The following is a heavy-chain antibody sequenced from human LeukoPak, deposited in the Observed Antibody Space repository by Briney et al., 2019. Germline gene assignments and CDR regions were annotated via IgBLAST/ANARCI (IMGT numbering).Heavy chain of an antibody. CDR1: GYTFTSYA. CDR3: ARAGGYCSSISCSFDY. D-gene: IGHD2-2*01. Sequence: GASVKVSCKASGYTFTSYAMHWVRQAPGQRLEWMGWINAGNGNTKYSQKFQGRVTITRDTSASTAYMELSSLRSEDTAVYYCARAGGYCSSISCSFDYWGQGTLVTVSS. V-gene: IGHV1-3*01. CDR2: INAGNGNT. J-gene: IGHJ4*02.